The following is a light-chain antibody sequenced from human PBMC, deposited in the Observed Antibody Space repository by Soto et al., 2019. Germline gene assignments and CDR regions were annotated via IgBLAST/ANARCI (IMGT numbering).Light chain of an antibody. J-gene: IGKJ1*01. V-gene: IGKV1-5*03. CDR2: KAS. CDR1: QTISSW. CDR3: QHYNSYSEA. Sequence: DIQMTQSPSTLSGSVGDRVTITCRASQTISSWLAWYQQKPGKAHKLLIYKASTLNSGVPSRFSGSGSGTEFTLTISSLQPDDFATYYCQHYNSYSEAFGQGTKVELK.